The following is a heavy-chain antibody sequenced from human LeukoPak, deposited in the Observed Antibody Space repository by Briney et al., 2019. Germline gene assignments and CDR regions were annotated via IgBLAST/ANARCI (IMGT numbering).Heavy chain of an antibody. D-gene: IGHD2-2*01. CDR3: ARQSAAAQYTNWFDP. J-gene: IGHJ5*02. Sequence: GESLKISCKGSGYSFASFWIGWVRQMPGKGLEWMGVIYPADSDTRYSPSFQGQATISADESTSTAYLQWSTLKASDTAIYYCARQSAAAQYTNWFDPWGQGTLVTVSS. V-gene: IGHV5-51*01. CDR1: GYSFASFW. CDR2: IYPADSDT.